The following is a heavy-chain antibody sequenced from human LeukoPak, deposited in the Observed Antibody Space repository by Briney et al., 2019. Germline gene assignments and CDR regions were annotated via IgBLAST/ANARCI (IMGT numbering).Heavy chain of an antibody. D-gene: IGHD3-10*01. CDR3: ARYLVRGLPFFDY. CDR2: ITGSGDNT. CDR1: GFTVSSNY. Sequence: GSLRLSCAASGFTVSSNYMSWVRQAPGKGLEWVSTITGSGDNTYYAASVKGRFTISRDNSKNTLYLQMNSLRADDTAVYYCARYLVRGLPFFDYWGQGTLVTVSS. J-gene: IGHJ4*02. V-gene: IGHV3-23*01.